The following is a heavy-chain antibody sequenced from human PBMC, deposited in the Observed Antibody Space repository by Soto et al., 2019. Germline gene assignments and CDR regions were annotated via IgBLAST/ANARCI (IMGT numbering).Heavy chain of an antibody. CDR1: GFTFSSYA. Sequence: LRLSCAASGFTFSSYAMSWVRQAPGKGLEWVSAISGSGGSTYYADSVKGRFTISRDNSKNTLYLQMNSLRAEDTAVYYCAKSDSSSWYGPYYYYGMDVWGQGTTVTVSS. V-gene: IGHV3-23*01. J-gene: IGHJ6*02. CDR3: AKSDSSSWYGPYYYYGMDV. CDR2: ISGSGGST. D-gene: IGHD6-13*01.